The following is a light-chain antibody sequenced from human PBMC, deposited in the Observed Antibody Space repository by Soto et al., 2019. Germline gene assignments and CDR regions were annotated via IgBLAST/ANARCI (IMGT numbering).Light chain of an antibody. CDR1: QSVSSSF. J-gene: IGKJ4*01. CDR3: QQYGSSPLT. V-gene: IGKV3-20*01. CDR2: GAS. Sequence: EIVLTQSPGTLSLSPGERATLSCRASQSVSSSFLAWYQQKPGQAPRLLIYGASSRATGIPARFRGSGSGTDFTLTISRLEPEDVAVYYFQQYGSSPLTFGGGTKVEIK.